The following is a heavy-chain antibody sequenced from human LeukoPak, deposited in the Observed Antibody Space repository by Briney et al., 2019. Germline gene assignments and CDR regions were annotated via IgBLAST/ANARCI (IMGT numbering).Heavy chain of an antibody. J-gene: IGHJ4*02. Sequence: GGSLRLSCVGSGFTFSSYSMNWVRQAPGKGLEWVSYISSSSSTIYYADSVKGRFTISRDNAKNSLYLQMNSLRAEDTAVYYCARAHPGDYGDFQFDYWGQGTLVTVSS. CDR1: GFTFSSYS. CDR3: ARAHPGDYGDFQFDY. V-gene: IGHV3-48*01. CDR2: ISSSSSTI. D-gene: IGHD4-17*01.